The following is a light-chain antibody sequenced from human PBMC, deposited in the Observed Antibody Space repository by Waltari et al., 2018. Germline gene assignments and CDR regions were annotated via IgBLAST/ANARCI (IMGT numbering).Light chain of an antibody. Sequence: LMTQSPPSLSATPGQTASTPFTSTQSPLHREGKTYLNWYLQKPGQPPQLLIHEVSKRFSGVSDRFSGGGSGTDFTLKISRVEADDVGLYYCMQTTLLPLTFGGGTKVEIK. CDR3: MQTTLLPLT. CDR2: EVS. V-gene: IGKV2D-29*01. J-gene: IGKJ4*01. CDR1: QSPLHREGKTY.